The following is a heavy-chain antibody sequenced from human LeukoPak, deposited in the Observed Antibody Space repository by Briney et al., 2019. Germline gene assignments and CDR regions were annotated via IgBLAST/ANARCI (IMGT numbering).Heavy chain of an antibody. CDR3: ARFRDSHYLAPFAF. J-gene: IGHJ4*02. D-gene: IGHD4-11*01. V-gene: IGHV3-53*01. Sequence: PGGSLRLSCAVSGFSVSSNYMTWVRQAPGKGLEWVSVFYAGATTYYADSVKGRFTISKDISKNTLSLQMNNLRAEDTAVYFCARFRDSHYLAPFAFWGQGALVTVSS. CDR1: GFSVSSNY. CDR2: FYAGATT.